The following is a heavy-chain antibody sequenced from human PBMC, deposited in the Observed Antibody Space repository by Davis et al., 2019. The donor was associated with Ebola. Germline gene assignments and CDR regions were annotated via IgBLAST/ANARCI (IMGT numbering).Heavy chain of an antibody. CDR2: FDPEDGEA. D-gene: IGHD2-21*02. CDR3: ARVRYCGGDCSKNYYYGMDV. J-gene: IGHJ6*04. CDR1: EYTLAELS. Sequence: ASVKVSCKVSEYTLAELSIHWVRQAPGKGLEWMGCFDPEDGEAIYAQKFQGRVTMARDTSISTAYMELSRLRSDDTAVYYCARVRYCGGDCSKNYYYGMDVWGKGTTVTVSS. V-gene: IGHV1-24*01.